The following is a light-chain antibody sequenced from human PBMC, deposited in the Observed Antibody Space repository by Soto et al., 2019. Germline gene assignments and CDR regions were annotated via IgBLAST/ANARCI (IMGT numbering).Light chain of an antibody. CDR2: DVF. Sequence: EIVLTQSPATLSLSAGETATLSCRASQSVSTYLVWYQQTPGQAPRLLIHDVFNRANGIPARFSGSGFGTLFTLTISRLGPEDFVVYYGNQLRVWPRPFGRGTKVEIK. J-gene: IGKJ1*01. V-gene: IGKV3-11*01. CDR3: NQLRVWPRP. CDR1: QSVSTY.